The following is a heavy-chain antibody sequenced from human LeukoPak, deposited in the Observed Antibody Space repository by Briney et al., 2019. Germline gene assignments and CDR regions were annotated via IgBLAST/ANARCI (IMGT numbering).Heavy chain of an antibody. CDR2: IYLDDSDT. CDR3: AREEVYCSSTSCYSGRNWFDP. J-gene: IGHJ5*02. CDR1: GYSFTSCW. D-gene: IGHD2-2*01. Sequence: GESLKISCKVSGYSFTSCWIGWVRQMPGKGLEWMGIIYLDDSDTRYSPSFQGQVTISADKSISTAYLQWSSLKASDTAMYYCAREEVYCSSTSCYSGRNWFDPWGQGTLVTVSS. V-gene: IGHV5-51*01.